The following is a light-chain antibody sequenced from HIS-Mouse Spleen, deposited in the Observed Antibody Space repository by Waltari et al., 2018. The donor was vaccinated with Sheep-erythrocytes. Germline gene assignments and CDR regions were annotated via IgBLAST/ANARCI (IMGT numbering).Light chain of an antibody. CDR1: SSDVGGYNY. CDR2: EGS. J-gene: IGLJ2*01. V-gene: IGLV2-14*01. CDR3: SSYTSSSTPVV. Sequence: QSALTQPASVSGSPGQSITISCTGTSSDVGGYNYVSWYQKHPGKAPQLMIYEGSNRPLGGANLFSRSKSGHTASLTISGLQAEDEADYYCSSYTSSSTPVVFGGGTKLTVL.